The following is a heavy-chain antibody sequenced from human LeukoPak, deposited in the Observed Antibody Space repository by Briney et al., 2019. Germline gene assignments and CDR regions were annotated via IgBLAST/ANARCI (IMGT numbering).Heavy chain of an antibody. Sequence: SVKVSCKASGGTFSSYAISWVRQAPGQGLEWMGGIISIFGTANYAQKFQGRVTITADKSTSTAYMELSSLRSEDTAVYYCARADHSSSWYFVGLNWFDPWGQGTLVTVSS. J-gene: IGHJ5*02. D-gene: IGHD6-13*01. V-gene: IGHV1-69*06. CDR1: GGTFSSYA. CDR2: IISIFGTA. CDR3: ARADHSSSWYFVGLNWFDP.